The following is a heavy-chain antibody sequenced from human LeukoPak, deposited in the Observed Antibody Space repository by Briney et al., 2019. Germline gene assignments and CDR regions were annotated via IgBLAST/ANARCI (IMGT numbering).Heavy chain of an antibody. J-gene: IGHJ6*04. CDR1: GFTFSDHY. D-gene: IGHD2-21*01. CDR2: TRDKAKSYTT. V-gene: IGHV3-72*01. CDR3: ARDTHVAMDV. Sequence: GGSLRLSCAASGFTFSDHYMNWVRQAPGKGLEWVGRTRDKAKSYTTEYAASVKGRFTVTRDDSKNSLSLQMNNVKTEDTVVYYCARDTHVAMDVWGKGTTVTVSS.